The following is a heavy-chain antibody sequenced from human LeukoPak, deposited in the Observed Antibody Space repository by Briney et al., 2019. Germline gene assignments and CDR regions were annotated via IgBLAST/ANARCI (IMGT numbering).Heavy chain of an antibody. V-gene: IGHV3-23*01. CDR1: GFTFSSYA. D-gene: IGHD2-21*02. J-gene: IGHJ6*03. CDR2: ISGSGGST. CDR3: APSRHIVVETAKDGGYMDV. Sequence: GGSLRLSCAASGFTFSSYAMSWVRQAPGKGLEWVSAISGSGGSTYYADSVKGRFTISRDNSKNTLYLQMNSLRAEDTAVYYCAPSRHIVVETAKDGGYMDVWGKGTTVTVSS.